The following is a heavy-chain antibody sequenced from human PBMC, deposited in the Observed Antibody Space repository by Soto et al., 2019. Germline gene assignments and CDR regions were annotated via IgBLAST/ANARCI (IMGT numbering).Heavy chain of an antibody. D-gene: IGHD3-16*01. J-gene: IGHJ4*02. Sequence: QVQLQQWGAGLLKPSETLSLTCAVYGGSFSGYYWSWIRQPPGKGLEWIGEINHSGSTNYNPSLTRRVTISVDTSKNQFSLKLSSVTAADTAVYYCARGLTFPLYWGQGTLVTVSS. CDR3: ARGLTFPLY. CDR2: INHSGST. CDR1: GGSFSGYY. V-gene: IGHV4-34*01.